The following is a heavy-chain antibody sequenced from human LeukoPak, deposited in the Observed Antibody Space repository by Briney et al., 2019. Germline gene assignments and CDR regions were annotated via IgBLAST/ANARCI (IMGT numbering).Heavy chain of an antibody. V-gene: IGHV4-39*07. D-gene: IGHD5-24*01. CDR1: GGSISSSSYY. J-gene: IGHJ4*02. CDR3: AGSDGYPTGDY. CDR2: IYYSGST. Sequence: PSETLSLTCTVSGGSISSSSYYWGWIRQPPGKGLEWIGSIYYSGSTYYNPSLKSRVTISVDTSKNQFSLKLSSVTAADTAVYYCAGSDGYPTGDYWGQGTLVTVSS.